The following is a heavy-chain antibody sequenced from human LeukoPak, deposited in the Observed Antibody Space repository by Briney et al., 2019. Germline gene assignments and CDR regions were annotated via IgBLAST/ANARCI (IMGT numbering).Heavy chain of an antibody. D-gene: IGHD6-19*01. CDR3: ARLRVAVAGTYYMDV. Sequence: SETLSLTCTVSGGSISSYYWSWTRQPPGKGLEWIGYIYYSGSTNYNPSLKSRVTISVDTSKNQFSLKLSSVTAADTAVYYCARLRVAVAGTYYMDVWGKGTTVTVSS. J-gene: IGHJ6*03. V-gene: IGHV4-59*08. CDR1: GGSISSYY. CDR2: IYYSGST.